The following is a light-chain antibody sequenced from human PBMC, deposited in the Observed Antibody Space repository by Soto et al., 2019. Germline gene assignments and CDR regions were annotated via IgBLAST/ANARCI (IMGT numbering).Light chain of an antibody. V-gene: IGKV3-15*01. CDR2: GAS. CDR3: QQYNNWPGRT. Sequence: EIVMTQSPATLSVSPGERATLSCRASQSVSSNLAWYQQKPGQAPRLLIYGASTRATGLPARFSGSGSGTEFTLTISSLQSEDFAVYYCQQYNNWPGRTFGQGTKVEIK. J-gene: IGKJ1*01. CDR1: QSVSSN.